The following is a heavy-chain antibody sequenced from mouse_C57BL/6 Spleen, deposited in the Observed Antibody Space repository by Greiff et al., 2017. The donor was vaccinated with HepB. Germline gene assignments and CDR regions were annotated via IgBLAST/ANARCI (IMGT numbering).Heavy chain of an antibody. CDR2: IDPETGGT. D-gene: IGHD2-4*01. J-gene: IGHJ2*01. Sequence: QVQLQQSGAELVRPGASVTLSCKASGYTFTDYEMHWVKQTPVHGLEWIGAIDPETGGTAYNQKFKGKAILTADKSSSTAYMELRSLTSEDSAVYYCTRGDYDYDDGGLDYWGQGTTLTVSS. V-gene: IGHV1-15*01. CDR3: TRGDYDYDDGGLDY. CDR1: GYTFTDYE.